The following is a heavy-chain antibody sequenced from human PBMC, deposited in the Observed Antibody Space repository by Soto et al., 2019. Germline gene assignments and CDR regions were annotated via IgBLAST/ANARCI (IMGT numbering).Heavy chain of an antibody. V-gene: IGHV4-31*03. J-gene: IGHJ4*02. D-gene: IGHD3-10*01. CDR3: ARELWFGEQRKEGLFDY. CDR1: GGSISSGGYY. CDR2: IYYSGST. Sequence: SETLSLTCTVSGGSISSGGYYWSWIRQHPGKGLEWIGYIYYSGSTYYNPSLKSRVTISVDTSKNQFSLKLSSVTAADTAVYYCARELWFGEQRKEGLFDYWGQGTLVTVSS.